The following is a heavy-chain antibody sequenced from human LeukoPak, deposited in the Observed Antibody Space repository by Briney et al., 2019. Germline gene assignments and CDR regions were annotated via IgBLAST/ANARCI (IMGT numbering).Heavy chain of an antibody. CDR3: ASFYCSGGSCYQYFSYYYMDV. J-gene: IGHJ6*03. CDR2: IYYSGST. CDR1: GGSISSRSYY. D-gene: IGHD2-15*01. V-gene: IGHV4-39*01. Sequence: SETLSLTCTVSGGSISSRSYYWGWIRLPPGKGLEWIGSIYYSGSTYYNPSLQSRVTISVDTSKNQFSLKLNSVTAADTAVYYCASFYCSGGSCYQYFSYYYMDVWGKGTTVTISS.